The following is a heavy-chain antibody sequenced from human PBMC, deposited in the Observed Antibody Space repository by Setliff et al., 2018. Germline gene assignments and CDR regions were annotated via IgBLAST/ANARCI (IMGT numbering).Heavy chain of an antibody. CDR3: ARAYYSDNTGPYWAY. Sequence: GGSLRLSCAASGFTFSTYRMHWVRQAPGKGLEWVAVIWHDGGEKYYADSVKGRFTISRDNARNLLFLQMNSLRGDETAVYYCARAYYSDNTGPYWAYWGQGTLVTVSS. D-gene: IGHD3-22*01. V-gene: IGHV3-33*08. J-gene: IGHJ4*02. CDR2: IWHDGGEK. CDR1: GFTFSTYR.